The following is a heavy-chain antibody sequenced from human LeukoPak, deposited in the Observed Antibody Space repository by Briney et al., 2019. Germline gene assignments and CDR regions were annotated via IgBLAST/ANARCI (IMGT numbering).Heavy chain of an antibody. CDR1: GLTFSSYW. J-gene: IGHJ6*02. D-gene: IGHD5-12*01. CDR2: INSDGSST. Sequence: GGSLRLPCAASGLTFSSYWMHWVRQAPGKGLVWVSHINSDGSSTSYADSVKGRFTISRDNAKNTLYLQMTSLRAEDTAVYYCARDPGQRGYSGYGYWGWRYYYYYGMDVWGQGTTVTVSS. V-gene: IGHV3-74*01. CDR3: ARDPGQRGYSGYGYWGWRYYYYYGMDV.